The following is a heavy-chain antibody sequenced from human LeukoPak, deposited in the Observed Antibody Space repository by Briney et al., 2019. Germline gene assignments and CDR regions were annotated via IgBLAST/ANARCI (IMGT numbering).Heavy chain of an antibody. V-gene: IGHV1-18*01. CDR1: GYTFSSYG. CDR3: ARTAAGTIPLDY. CDR2: ISTYNGDT. J-gene: IGHJ4*02. Sequence: ASMKVSCKASGYTFSSYGITWVRQAPGQGLEWMGWISTYNGDTNYAQNLQGRVTMTTDKSTSTAYMELSSLRSEDTAVYYCARTAAGTIPLDYWGQGTLVTVSS. D-gene: IGHD6-13*01.